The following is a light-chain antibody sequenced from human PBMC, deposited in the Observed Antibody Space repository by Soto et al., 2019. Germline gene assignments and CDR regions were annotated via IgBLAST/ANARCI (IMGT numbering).Light chain of an antibody. Sequence: EIVLTQYQGTLSWSPGERSSLSCSSSQSRYNNYLAWHQQKPGQAPRLLIYGAFSRATDIPDRFSGSGSGTDFTLTINRLEPEDSAVYYCQQYGSLITFGQGTRLEIK. J-gene: IGKJ5*01. CDR2: GAF. CDR3: QQYGSLIT. CDR1: QSRYNNY. V-gene: IGKV3-20*01.